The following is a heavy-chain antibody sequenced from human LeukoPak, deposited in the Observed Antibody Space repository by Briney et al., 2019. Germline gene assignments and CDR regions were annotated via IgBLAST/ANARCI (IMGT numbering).Heavy chain of an antibody. CDR1: GFTFGSYA. CDR2: ISGSGGNT. CDR3: AKEMGAAWVDAFDI. J-gene: IGHJ3*02. Sequence: PGGSLRLSCVASGFTFGSYAMSWVRQAPGKGLEWVSAISGSGGNTFYADSVKGRFTISRDNSENTLYLQMNSLRAEDTAVYYCAKEMGAAWVDAFDIWGQGTMVTVSS. V-gene: IGHV3-23*01. D-gene: IGHD1-26*01.